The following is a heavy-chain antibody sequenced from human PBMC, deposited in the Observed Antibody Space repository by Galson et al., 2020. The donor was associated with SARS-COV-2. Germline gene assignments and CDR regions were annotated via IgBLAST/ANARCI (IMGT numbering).Heavy chain of an antibody. CDR2: INHSGST. Sequence: SETLSLTCAVYGGSFSGYYWSWIRQPPGKGLEWIGEINHSGSTNYNPSLKSRVTISVDTSKNQFSLKLSSVTAADTAVYYCARGWSGYNYYYYYGMDVVGQGTTVTVSS. V-gene: IGHV4-34*01. J-gene: IGHJ6*02. CDR3: ARGWSGYNYYYYYGMDV. CDR1: GGSFSGYY. D-gene: IGHD2-2*02.